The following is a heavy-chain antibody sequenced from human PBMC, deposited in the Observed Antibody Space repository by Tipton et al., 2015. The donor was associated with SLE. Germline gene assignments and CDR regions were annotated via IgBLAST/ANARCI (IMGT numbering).Heavy chain of an antibody. CDR2: IYYSGST. D-gene: IGHD3-22*01. Sequence: LRLSCAVSDYSINNGYYWGWIRQPPGKGLEWIGNIYYSGSTYYNPSLKSRVTISVDTSKNQFSLKLSSVTAADTAVYYCARGNYYYDSSGYYYIYWGQGTLVTVSS. CDR1: DYSINNGYY. CDR3: ARGNYYYDSSGYYYIY. V-gene: IGHV4-38-2*01. J-gene: IGHJ4*02.